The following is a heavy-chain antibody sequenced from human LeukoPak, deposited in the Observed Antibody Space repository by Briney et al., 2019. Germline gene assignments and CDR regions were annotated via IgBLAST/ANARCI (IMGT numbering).Heavy chain of an antibody. CDR2: ISGNGYVI. D-gene: IGHD2-21*01. J-gene: IGHJ4*02. V-gene: IGHV3-11*01. CDR1: GFPFSDYF. CDR3: ARDPVIGATSKSVHGGLDY. Sequence: GGSLRLSCAASGFPFSDYFMNWVRQTPERGLEWLAYISGNGYVIDYADSVKGRFIISRDNAKNSLYLQVHSLRAEDTAVYYCARDPVIGATSKSVHGGLDYWGQGTLVTVSS.